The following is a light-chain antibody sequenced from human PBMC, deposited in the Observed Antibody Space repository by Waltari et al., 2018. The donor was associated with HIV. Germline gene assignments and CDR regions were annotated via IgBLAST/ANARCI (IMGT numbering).Light chain of an antibody. CDR2: DVT. Sequence: QSALTQPPSVFGSPGQSIPIPCTGTSRDVGGSNYVSWYQQHPGKAPKLMIYDVTNRPSVVSNRFSGSKSGNTASLTISGLQAEDEADYYCTSYTSSSTWVFGGGTKLTVL. V-gene: IGLV2-14*03. CDR3: TSYTSSSTWV. CDR1: SRDVGGSNY. J-gene: IGLJ3*02.